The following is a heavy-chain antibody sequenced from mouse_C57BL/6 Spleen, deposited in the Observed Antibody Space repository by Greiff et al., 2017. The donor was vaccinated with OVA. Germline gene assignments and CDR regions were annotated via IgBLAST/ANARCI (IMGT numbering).Heavy chain of an antibody. Sequence: EVKLMESGGGLVQPGGSLKLSCAASGFTFSDYYMYWVRQTPEKRLEWVAYISNGGGSTYYPDTVKGRFTISRDNAKNTLYLQMSRLKSEDTAMYYCARQGSSSWFAYWGQGTLVTVSA. V-gene: IGHV5-12*01. D-gene: IGHD1-1*01. CDR1: GFTFSDYY. CDR3: ARQGSSSWFAY. J-gene: IGHJ3*01. CDR2: ISNGGGST.